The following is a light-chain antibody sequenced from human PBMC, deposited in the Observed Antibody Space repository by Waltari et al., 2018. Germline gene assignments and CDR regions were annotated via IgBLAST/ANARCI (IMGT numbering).Light chain of an antibody. CDR3: CSYVGLGIYV. CDR2: ECT. Sequence: QSGLTQPASVSGSPGQSITISCTGTSSDVGNYNLVSWYQQYPGKAPQLMVYECTKRASGVSDRFSGSKSGNTASLTIHGLKSEDEADYYCCSYVGLGIYVFGSGTKVTVL. V-gene: IGLV2-23*01. CDR1: SSDVGNYNL. J-gene: IGLJ1*01.